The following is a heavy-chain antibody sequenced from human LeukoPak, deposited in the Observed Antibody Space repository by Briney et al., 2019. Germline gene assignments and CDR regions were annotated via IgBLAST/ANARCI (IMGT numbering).Heavy chain of an antibody. V-gene: IGHV3-30*02. Sequence: GGSLRLSCAASGITFSSYGMHWVRQAPGKGLDWVAFMRFDGSEKFYADSVKGRFTISRHNSKKTLYLQMNSLRADDTAVYYCAKDFPIAAAGPHYFDSWGQGNLVTVSS. J-gene: IGHJ4*02. CDR3: AKDFPIAAAGPHYFDS. CDR1: GITFSSYG. CDR2: MRFDGSEK. D-gene: IGHD6-13*01.